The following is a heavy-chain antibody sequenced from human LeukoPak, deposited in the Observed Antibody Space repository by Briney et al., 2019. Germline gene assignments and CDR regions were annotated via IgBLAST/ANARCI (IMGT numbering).Heavy chain of an antibody. CDR3: ARAEYSANYYMDV. J-gene: IGHJ6*03. V-gene: IGHV1-46*01. D-gene: IGHD5-12*01. Sequence: WASVKVSCKASGYTFTSYYMHWVRQAPGQGLEWMGIINPSGGSTSYAQKFQGRVTITTDESTSTAYMELSSLRSEDTAVYYCARAEYSANYYMDVWGKGTTVTVSS. CDR1: GYTFTSYY. CDR2: INPSGGST.